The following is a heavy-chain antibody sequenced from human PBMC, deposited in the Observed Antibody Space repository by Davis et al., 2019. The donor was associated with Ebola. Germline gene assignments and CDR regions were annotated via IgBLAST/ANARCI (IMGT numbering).Heavy chain of an antibody. J-gene: IGHJ4*02. CDR3: ASQQQLAPFDY. Sequence: GESLKISCAASGFTFSSYAMHWVRQAPGKGLEWVAVISYDGSNKYYADSVKGRFTISRDNSKNTLYLQMNSLRAEDTAVYYCASQQQLAPFDYWGQGTLVTVSS. CDR1: GFTFSSYA. V-gene: IGHV3-30-3*01. D-gene: IGHD6-13*01. CDR2: ISYDGSNK.